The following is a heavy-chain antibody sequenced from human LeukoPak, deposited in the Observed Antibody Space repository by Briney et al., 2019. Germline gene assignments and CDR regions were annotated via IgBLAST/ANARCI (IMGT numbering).Heavy chain of an antibody. CDR3: AWTTGTGDAFDI. D-gene: IGHD1-1*01. CDR1: GFTFRSYS. V-gene: IGHV3-21*01. J-gene: IGHJ3*02. CDR2: ISSSSSYI. Sequence: GGSLRLSCAASGFTFRSYSMNWVRQAPGKGLEWVSSISSSSSYIYYADLVKGRFTISRDNAKNSLYLQMNSLRAEDTAVYYCAWTTGTGDAFDIWGQGTMVTVSS.